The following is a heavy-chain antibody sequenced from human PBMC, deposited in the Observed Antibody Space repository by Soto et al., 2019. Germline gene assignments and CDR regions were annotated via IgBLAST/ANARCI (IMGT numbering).Heavy chain of an antibody. Sequence: HPGGSLRLSCVASGFTFSSYSLHWVRQARGKGLEWVSAISGSGADTYYTESVKGRFTISRDNFKNTLYLQMNSLRAEDTAVYYCAKDTGRGGGSVFDYWGQGTLVTVSS. V-gene: IGHV3-23*01. J-gene: IGHJ4*02. CDR1: GFTFSSYS. CDR2: ISGSGADT. CDR3: AKDTGRGGGSVFDY. D-gene: IGHD2-15*01.